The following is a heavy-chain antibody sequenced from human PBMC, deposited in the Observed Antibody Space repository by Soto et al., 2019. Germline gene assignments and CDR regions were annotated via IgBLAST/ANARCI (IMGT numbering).Heavy chain of an antibody. CDR2: IRHDGSEV. CDR1: GFTFRNYW. D-gene: IGHD5-12*01. J-gene: IGHJ4*02. CDR3: SRGRDGYNYADY. V-gene: IGHV3-7*01. Sequence: GGSLRLSCEGSGFTFRNYWMTWVRQAPGKGLEWVANIRHDGSEVYYVDSVTGRFTISRDNTKISLYLQMLSLRAEDTAVYYCSRGRDGYNYADYWGQGTLVIVSS.